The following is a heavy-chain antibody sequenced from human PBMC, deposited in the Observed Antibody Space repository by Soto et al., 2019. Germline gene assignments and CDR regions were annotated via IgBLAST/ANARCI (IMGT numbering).Heavy chain of an antibody. CDR3: AKAKRITMVRGVYAPVDY. J-gene: IGHJ4*02. V-gene: IGHV3-30*18. Sequence: GSLRLSCAASGFTFSSYGMHWVRQAPGKGLEWVAVISYDGSNKYYADSVKGRFTISRDNSKNTLYLQMNSLRAEDTAVYYCAKAKRITMVRGVYAPVDYWGQGTLVTVSS. CDR2: ISYDGSNK. D-gene: IGHD3-10*01. CDR1: GFTFSSYG.